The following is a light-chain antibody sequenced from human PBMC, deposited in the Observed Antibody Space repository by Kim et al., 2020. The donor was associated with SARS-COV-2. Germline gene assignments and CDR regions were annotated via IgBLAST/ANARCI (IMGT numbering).Light chain of an antibody. J-gene: IGKJ2*01. CDR3: QQSYNTQYN. Sequence: DIQMTQSPSSLSASVGDRVTITCRASHFINTYLNWYQQKPGKAPRLLINVASTLQSGVPSRFSGSASVTDFTLTISGLQPEDFATYYGQQSYNTQYNFGEGSKLGI. V-gene: IGKV1-39*01. CDR2: VAS. CDR1: HFINTY.